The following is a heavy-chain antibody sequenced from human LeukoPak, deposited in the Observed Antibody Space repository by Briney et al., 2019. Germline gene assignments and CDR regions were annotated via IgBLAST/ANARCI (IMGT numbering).Heavy chain of an antibody. Sequence: ASVRVSCKASGGTFSSYAMSWVRQAPGQGLEWMGGIIPIFGTANYAQKFQGRVTITADESPSTAYMELSSLRSEDTAVYYCARGRYFDWSPYYYYYGMDVWGKGTTVTVSS. V-gene: IGHV1-69*13. D-gene: IGHD3-9*01. CDR2: IIPIFGTA. J-gene: IGHJ6*04. CDR1: GGTFSSYA. CDR3: ARGRYFDWSPYYYYYGMDV.